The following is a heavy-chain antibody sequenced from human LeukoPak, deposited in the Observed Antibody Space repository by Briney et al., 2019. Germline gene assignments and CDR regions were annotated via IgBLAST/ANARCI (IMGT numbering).Heavy chain of an antibody. V-gene: IGHV3-7*01. D-gene: IGHD5-12*01. Sequence: GGSLRLSCAASGFTFSSYWMSWVRQAPGKGLEWVADIKQDGSEKYYVDSVKGRFTISRDNAKNSLYLQMNSLRAEDTAVYYCARDPEGLSGYGPFDYWGQGTLVTVSS. CDR2: IKQDGSEK. CDR1: GFTFSSYW. J-gene: IGHJ4*02. CDR3: ARDPEGLSGYGPFDY.